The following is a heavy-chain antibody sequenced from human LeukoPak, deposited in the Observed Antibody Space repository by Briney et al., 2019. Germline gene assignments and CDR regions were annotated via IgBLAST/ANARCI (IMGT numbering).Heavy chain of an antibody. Sequence: PAGAPRLSCSASAFTFDDYAMHWVRHAPRKGLEGLSLISGDGGSTFYADPVKGRFTISRYNSNNPLYLQVNSLSNEDTALYYCAKDQIGGSSGYFLNWFDPWGQGTLVTVSS. D-gene: IGHD3-22*01. V-gene: IGHV3-43*02. CDR3: AKDQIGGSSGYFLNWFDP. J-gene: IGHJ5*02. CDR1: AFTFDDYA. CDR2: ISGDGGST.